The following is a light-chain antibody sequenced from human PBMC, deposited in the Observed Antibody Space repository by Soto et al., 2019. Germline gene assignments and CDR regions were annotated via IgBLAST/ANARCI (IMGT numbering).Light chain of an antibody. CDR1: QSLSST. J-gene: IGKJ1*01. CDR2: GPS. Sequence: EILLTQSPATLSVSPWERATLYCRASQSLSSTLASYQQNPGQAPRLLIHGPSTRASGIPARFSGSGYGREFTLTISSLQSEDYGVHYCHQYNDWPPAFGQGTKVDIK. CDR3: HQYNDWPPA. V-gene: IGKV3-15*01.